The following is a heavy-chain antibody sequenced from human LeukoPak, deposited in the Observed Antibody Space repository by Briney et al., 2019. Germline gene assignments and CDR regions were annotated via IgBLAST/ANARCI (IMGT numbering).Heavy chain of an antibody. D-gene: IGHD2-2*01. J-gene: IGHJ6*02. V-gene: IGHV4-34*01. CDR2: INHSGST. CDR3: ARGRYCSSTSCYRPPYYYSGMDV. Sequence: SETLSLTCAVYGGSFSGYYWSWIRQPPGKGLEWIGEINHSGSTNYNPSLKSRVTISVDTSKNQFSLKLSSVTAADTAVYYYARGRYCSSTSCYRPPYYYSGMDVWGQGTTVTVSS. CDR1: GGSFSGYY.